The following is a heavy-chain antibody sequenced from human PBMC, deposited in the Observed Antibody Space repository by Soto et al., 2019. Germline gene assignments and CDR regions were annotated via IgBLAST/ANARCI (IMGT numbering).Heavy chain of an antibody. V-gene: IGHV3-21*01. Sequence: GGSLRLSCAASGFTFSSYSMNWVRQAPGKGLEWVSSISSSSSYIYYADSVKGRFTISRDNAKNSLYLQMNSLRAEDTAVYYCARGPYCGGDCPTYGMDVWGQGTTVTVSS. CDR1: GFTFSSYS. J-gene: IGHJ6*02. CDR3: ARGPYCGGDCPTYGMDV. CDR2: ISSSSSYI. D-gene: IGHD2-21*02.